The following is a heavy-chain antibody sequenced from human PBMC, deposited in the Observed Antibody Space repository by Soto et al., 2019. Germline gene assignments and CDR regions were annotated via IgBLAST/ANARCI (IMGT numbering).Heavy chain of an antibody. CDR1: GFTFDDYA. D-gene: IGHD6-13*01. V-gene: IGHV3-9*01. Sequence: PGGSLRLSCAASGFTFDDYAMHWVRQAPGKGLEWVSGISCNSGSIGYADSVKGRFTISSDNAKNSLYLQMNSLRAEDTALYYCANAGRSWSYYYYAMDVWGQGTMVTVSS. CDR2: ISCNSGSI. J-gene: IGHJ6*02. CDR3: ANAGRSWSYYYYAMDV.